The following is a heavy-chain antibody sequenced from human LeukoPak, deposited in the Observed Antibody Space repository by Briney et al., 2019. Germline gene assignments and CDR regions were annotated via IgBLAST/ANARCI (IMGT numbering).Heavy chain of an antibody. J-gene: IGHJ5*02. CDR1: GFTFESHA. CDR3: VRDFQWSLES. V-gene: IGHV3-23*01. Sequence: GGSLRLSCVASGFTFESHAMTWVRQAPGKGLEWVSTMSGSGGSPYHADSVKGRFIMSRDNAKSSLYLQLNDLRAEDTAVYYCVRDFQWSLESWGQGTPVTVSS. CDR2: MSGSGGSP. D-gene: IGHD1-1*01.